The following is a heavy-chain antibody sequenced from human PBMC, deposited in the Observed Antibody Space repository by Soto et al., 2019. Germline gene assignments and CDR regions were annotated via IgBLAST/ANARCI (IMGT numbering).Heavy chain of an antibody. J-gene: IGHJ4*02. D-gene: IGHD3-22*01. CDR1: EDTFSSYS. V-gene: IGHV1-69*13. CDR3: AILLFPGLDYYDSRQRTDY. Sequence: GASVKVSCKPSEDTFSSYSFSWVRQVPGQGFEWMGGFSPIFGAPNYAQNFLDRVTITADQFTSTVYLELSGLRSDDTAVYYCAILLFPGLDYYDSRQRTDYWGQGTLVTVSS. CDR2: FSPIFGAP.